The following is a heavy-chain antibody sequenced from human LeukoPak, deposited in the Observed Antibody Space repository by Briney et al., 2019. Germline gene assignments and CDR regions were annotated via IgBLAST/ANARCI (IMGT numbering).Heavy chain of an antibody. CDR1: GFTFSSYA. V-gene: IGHV3-7*01. Sequence: GGSLRLSCAASGFTFSSYAMSWVRQAPGKGLEWVANIKQDGSEKYYVDSGKGRFTISRDNAKNSLYLQMNSLRAEDTAVYYCARDLSYYDSSGYHYYYYYYMDVWGKGTTVTISS. CDR3: ARDLSYYDSSGYHYYYYYYMDV. J-gene: IGHJ6*03. D-gene: IGHD3-22*01. CDR2: IKQDGSEK.